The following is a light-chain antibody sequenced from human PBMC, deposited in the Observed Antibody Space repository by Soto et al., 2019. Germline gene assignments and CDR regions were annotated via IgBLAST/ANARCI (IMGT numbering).Light chain of an antibody. V-gene: IGKV1-33*01. CDR3: QQYGSLPIT. Sequence: DIQMTQSPSSLSASIGDRVTISCQASHDIGNFLNWYQQKPGKAPYLLIYDASNLDTGVSSRFSGSVSGRDFSFTITSLQPDDVATYFCQQYGSLPITFGQGTRLDIK. J-gene: IGKJ5*01. CDR1: HDIGNF. CDR2: DAS.